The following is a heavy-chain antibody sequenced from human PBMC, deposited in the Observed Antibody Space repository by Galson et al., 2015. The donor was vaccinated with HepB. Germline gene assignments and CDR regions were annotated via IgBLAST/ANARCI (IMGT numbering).Heavy chain of an antibody. V-gene: IGHV4-39*01. J-gene: IGHJ4*02. CDR2: KFSDGNT. CDR3: ATRYQLPFDC. CDR1: DDSTRTGLFY. D-gene: IGHD1-7*01. Sequence: ETLSLTCTVSDDSTRTGLFYWAWIRQPPGKGLEWIGDKFSDGNTYYNPSLKGRVTISVDTSRTQSSLKLTSVTDADTAVYYCATRYQLPFDCWGQGALVTVSS.